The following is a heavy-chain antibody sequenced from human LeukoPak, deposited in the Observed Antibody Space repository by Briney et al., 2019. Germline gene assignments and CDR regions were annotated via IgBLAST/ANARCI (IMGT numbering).Heavy chain of an antibody. CDR3: ACAAGGYFDY. J-gene: IGHJ4*02. CDR1: GFTFNNYW. V-gene: IGHV3-7*01. D-gene: IGHD2-15*01. CDR2: IKQDGSEK. Sequence: GGSLRLSCAVSGFTFNNYWMSWVRQAPGKGLELLANIKQDGSEKYYVASVKDRFTISRDNTKNSLYLQMNSLRADDTAVYYCACAAGGYFDYWGRGTPVTVSS.